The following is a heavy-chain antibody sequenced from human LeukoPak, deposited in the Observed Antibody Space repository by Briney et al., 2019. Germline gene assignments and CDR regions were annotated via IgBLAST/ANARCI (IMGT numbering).Heavy chain of an antibody. V-gene: IGHV3-21*01. Sequence: PGGSLRLSCAASGFTFSSYSMTWVRQAPGKGLEWVSSISTSSSYIWYADSVKGRFTISRDNSKNTLYLQMNSLRAEDTAVYYCAKNYYDSSGYLGEAYNWFDPWGQGTLVTVSS. CDR3: AKNYYDSSGYLGEAYNWFDP. J-gene: IGHJ5*02. CDR1: GFTFSSYS. CDR2: ISTSSSYI. D-gene: IGHD3-22*01.